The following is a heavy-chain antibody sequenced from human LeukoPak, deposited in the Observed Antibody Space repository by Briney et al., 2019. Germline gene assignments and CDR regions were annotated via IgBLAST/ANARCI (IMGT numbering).Heavy chain of an antibody. Sequence: GGSLRLSWAASGFTFSSYSMSWVRQAPGKGLEWVSYISSSSSTIYYADSVKGRFTISRDNAKNSLYLQMNSLRAEDTAVYYCAREGSKKYCGGDCSSYYYMDVWGKGTTVTVSS. V-gene: IGHV3-48*01. D-gene: IGHD2-21*02. CDR3: AREGSKKYCGGDCSSYYYMDV. J-gene: IGHJ6*03. CDR2: ISSSSSTI. CDR1: GFTFSSYS.